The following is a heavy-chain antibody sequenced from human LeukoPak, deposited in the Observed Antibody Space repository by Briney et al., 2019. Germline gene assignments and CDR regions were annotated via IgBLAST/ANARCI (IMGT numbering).Heavy chain of an antibody. CDR3: ARDRVGADY. J-gene: IGHJ4*02. V-gene: IGHV3-21*01. CDR2: ISSSSSYI. D-gene: IGHD1-26*01. CDR1: GFIFRSHG. Sequence: SLGLSCAASGFIFRSHGMNWVRQAPGKGLEWVSSISSSSSYIYYADSVKGRFTISRDNAKNSLYLQMNSLRAEDTAVYYCARDRVGADYWGQGTLVTVSS.